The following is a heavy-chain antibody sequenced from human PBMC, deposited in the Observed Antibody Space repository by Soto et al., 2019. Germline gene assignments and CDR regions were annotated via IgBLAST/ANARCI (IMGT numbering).Heavy chain of an antibody. D-gene: IGHD2-15*01. Sequence: QVQLVQSGAEVKKPGSSVKVSCKASGGTFSSYAISWVRQAPGQGLEWMGGIIPIFGTANYAQKFQGRVTITADESTSTAYMELSSLRSEDTAVYYCARGRYCSGGSCYLTDYYYYGMDVWGQGTTVTVSS. CDR3: ARGRYCSGGSCYLTDYYYYGMDV. J-gene: IGHJ6*02. V-gene: IGHV1-69*01. CDR1: GGTFSSYA. CDR2: IIPIFGTA.